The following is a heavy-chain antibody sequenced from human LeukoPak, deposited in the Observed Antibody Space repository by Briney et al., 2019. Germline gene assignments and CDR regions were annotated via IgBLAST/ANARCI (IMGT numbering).Heavy chain of an antibody. J-gene: IGHJ4*02. CDR3: AKDHRYSDPGSFGY. V-gene: IGHV3-30*02. D-gene: IGHD4-17*01. Sequence: GGSLRLSCAASGFTFSSYGMHWVRQAPGKGLEWVAFIRYDGSNKYYADSVKGRFTISRDNSKNTLYLQMNSLRAEDTAVYYCAKDHRYSDPGSFGYWGQGTLVTVSS. CDR2: IRYDGSNK. CDR1: GFTFSSYG.